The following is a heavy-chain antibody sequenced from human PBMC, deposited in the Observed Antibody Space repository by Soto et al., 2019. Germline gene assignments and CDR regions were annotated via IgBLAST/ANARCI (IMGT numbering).Heavy chain of an antibody. CDR2: IYSSGIT. CDR3: ARGGTWHRFDP. CDR1: GGSLSEHY. D-gene: IGHD1-1*01. Sequence: SETLSLTCTVSGGSLSEHYWSWIRQSPGKGLEWIGYIYSSGITDYNPSLKSRVTMSIDTSNNQFSLKLSSVTAADTAVYYCARGGTWHRFDPWGQGTLVTVSS. J-gene: IGHJ5*02. V-gene: IGHV4-59*11.